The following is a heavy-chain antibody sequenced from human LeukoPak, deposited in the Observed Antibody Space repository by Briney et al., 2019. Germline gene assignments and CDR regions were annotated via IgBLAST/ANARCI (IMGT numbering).Heavy chain of an antibody. CDR1: GYTFTSYG. J-gene: IGHJ4*02. CDR2: ISANNGNTKYNT. V-gene: IGHV1-18*01. Sequence: SVKVSCKASGYTFTSYGISWVRQAPGQGLEWMGWISANNGNTKYNTKYAQNLQGRVTMTTDISTSTAYMELRTLRSDDTAVYYCARDRDRSGSQSYWGQGTLVTVSS. CDR3: ARDRDRSGSQSY. D-gene: IGHD1-26*01.